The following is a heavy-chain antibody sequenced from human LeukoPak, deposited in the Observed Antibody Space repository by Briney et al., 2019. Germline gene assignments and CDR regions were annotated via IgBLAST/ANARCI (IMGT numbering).Heavy chain of an antibody. J-gene: IGHJ4*02. V-gene: IGHV3-48*01. CDR3: AREGYYYDSSGYRINDY. CDR1: GFTFSTYS. Sequence: VQPGGSLRLSCAASGFTFSTYSMTWVRQAPGKGLEWISHISAASWGIKYADSVKGRFTISRDNSKNTLYLQMNSLRAEDTAVYYCAREGYYYDSSGYRINDYWGQGTLVTVSS. D-gene: IGHD3-22*01. CDR2: ISAASWGI.